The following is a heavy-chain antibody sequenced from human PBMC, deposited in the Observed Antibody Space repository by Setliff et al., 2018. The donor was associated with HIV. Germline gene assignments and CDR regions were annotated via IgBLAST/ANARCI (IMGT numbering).Heavy chain of an antibody. Sequence: ASVKVSCKASGYTFTGYYMHWVRQAPGQGLEWMGWINPNSGGTNYAQKFQGRVTMTRDTSISTAYTELSRLRSDDTAVYYCARTGYSSGWYYYYGMDVWGQGTTVTVSS. CDR1: GYTFTGYY. D-gene: IGHD6-19*01. CDR3: ARTGYSSGWYYYYGMDV. V-gene: IGHV1-2*02. CDR2: INPNSGGT. J-gene: IGHJ6*02.